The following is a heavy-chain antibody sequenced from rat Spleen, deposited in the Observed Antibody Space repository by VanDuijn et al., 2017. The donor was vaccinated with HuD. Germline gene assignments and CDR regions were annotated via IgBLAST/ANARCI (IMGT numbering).Heavy chain of an antibody. CDR1: GFTFSDYS. CDR2: IIYDGSGT. V-gene: IGHV5-17*01. CDR3: ARPSARYASGYSYYFEY. Sequence: EVQLVESGGGLVQPGRSLKLSCAASGFTFSDYSMAWVRQAPKKGPEWVATIIYDGSGTYYRDAVRGRFTSSRYRAKSTLYLQMENVRSEDTATYYSARPSARYASGYSYYFEYWGQGVMVTVSS. D-gene: IGHD4-3*01. J-gene: IGHJ2*01.